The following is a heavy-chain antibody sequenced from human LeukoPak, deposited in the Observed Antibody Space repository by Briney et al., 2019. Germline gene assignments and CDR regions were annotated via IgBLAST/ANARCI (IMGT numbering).Heavy chain of an antibody. CDR3: ARHNWFGQNAFDI. D-gene: IGHD3-10*01. V-gene: IGHV4-39*01. CDR2: IYYSGST. J-gene: IGHJ3*02. CDR1: GGSISSSSYY. Sequence: PSETLSLTCTVSGGSISSSSYYWGWLRQPPGTGLEWIGSIYYSGSTYYNASLKSRVTISVDRSKNQFSLKVTSVTAADTAVYYCARHNWFGQNAFDIWGQGTMVTVSS.